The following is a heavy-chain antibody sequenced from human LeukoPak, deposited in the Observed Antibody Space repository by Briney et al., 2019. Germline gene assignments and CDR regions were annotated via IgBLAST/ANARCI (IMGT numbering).Heavy chain of an antibody. V-gene: IGHV1-2*02. Sequence: ASVKVSCNTFGYTFTGYYMHWVRQAPGQGLEWMGWINPNSGGTNYAQKFQGRVTMTRDTSISTAYMEVSRLRSNDTAVYYCARASISAAGPALIRHWGHGTLVTVSS. J-gene: IGHJ4*01. D-gene: IGHD6-19*01. CDR1: GYTFTGYY. CDR3: ARASISAAGPALIRH. CDR2: INPNSGGT.